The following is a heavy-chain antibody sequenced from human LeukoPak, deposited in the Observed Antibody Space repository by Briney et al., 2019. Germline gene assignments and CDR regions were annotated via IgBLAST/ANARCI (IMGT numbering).Heavy chain of an antibody. CDR2: IYPGDSDT. CDR3: ARSGVIVATIDWFDP. V-gene: IGHV5-51*01. J-gene: IGHJ5*02. CDR1: GYSFTSYW. D-gene: IGHD5-12*01. Sequence: GESLKISCKGSGYSFTSYWIGWVRQMPGKGLEGMGIIYPGDSDTRYSPSFQGQVTISADKSISTAYLQWSSLKASDTAMYYCARSGVIVATIDWFDPWGQGTLVTVSS.